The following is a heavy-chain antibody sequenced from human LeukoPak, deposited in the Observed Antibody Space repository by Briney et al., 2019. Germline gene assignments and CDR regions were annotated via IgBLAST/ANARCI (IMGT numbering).Heavy chain of an antibody. Sequence: SETLSLTCTVSGGSFTSYYWSWIRQPPGKGLEWIGYMYYSGNSYYNPSLKGRVTISVDTSKNQFSLKLSSMTAADTAVYYCASYSNSSYYFDYWGQGTPVTVSS. CDR1: GGSFTSYY. V-gene: IGHV4-59*01. J-gene: IGHJ4*02. CDR3: ASYSNSSYYFDY. CDR2: MYYSGNS. D-gene: IGHD6-13*01.